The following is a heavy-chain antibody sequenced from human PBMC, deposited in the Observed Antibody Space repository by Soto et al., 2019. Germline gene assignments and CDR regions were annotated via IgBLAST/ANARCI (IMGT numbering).Heavy chain of an antibody. Sequence: PVGSLRLSCAASGFTVSSNYMSWVRQAPGKGLEWVSVIYSGGSTYYADSVKGRFTISRDNSKNTLYLQMNSLRAEDTAVYYCARDYRRDGYNSYYFDYWGQGTLVTVSS. J-gene: IGHJ4*02. D-gene: IGHD5-12*01. CDR2: IYSGGST. V-gene: IGHV3-53*01. CDR1: GFTVSSNY. CDR3: ARDYRRDGYNSYYFDY.